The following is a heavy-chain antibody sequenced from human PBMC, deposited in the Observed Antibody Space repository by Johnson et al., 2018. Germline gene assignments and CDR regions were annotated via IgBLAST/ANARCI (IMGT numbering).Heavy chain of an antibody. CDR3: ANNDFGDYLEGFDI. D-gene: IGHD4-17*01. J-gene: IGHJ3*02. V-gene: IGHV3-30*18. CDR2: ISYDGSNK. CDR1: GFTFSSYG. Sequence: QVQLVQSGGGVVQPGRSLRLSCAASGFTFSSYGMHWVRQAPGKGLEWVAVISYDGSNKYYADSVKGRFTISRDNSKNTLYLQMNSLRAEDTAVYYCANNDFGDYLEGFDIWGQGTMVTVSS.